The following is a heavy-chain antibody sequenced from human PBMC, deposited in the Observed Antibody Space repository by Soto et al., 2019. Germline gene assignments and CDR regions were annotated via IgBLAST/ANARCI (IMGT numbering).Heavy chain of an antibody. CDR2: ISGSGGST. Sequence: PGGSLRLSCAASGFTFSSYAMSWVRQVPGKGLEWVSAISGSGGSTYYADSVKGRFTISRDNSKNTLYLQMNSLRAEDTAVYYCAKDGPIAAAGTPPFFDYWGQGTLVTVSS. V-gene: IGHV3-23*01. CDR1: GFTFSSYA. CDR3: AKDGPIAAAGTPPFFDY. J-gene: IGHJ4*02. D-gene: IGHD6-13*01.